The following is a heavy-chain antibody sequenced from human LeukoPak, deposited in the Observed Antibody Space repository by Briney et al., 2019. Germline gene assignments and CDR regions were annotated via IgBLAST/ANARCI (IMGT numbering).Heavy chain of an antibody. J-gene: IGHJ5*02. CDR2: IYYSGST. Sequence: PSETLSLTCTVSGGSISSGGYYWSWIRQHPGKGLEWIGYIYYSGSTYYNPSLKSRVTISVDTSKNQFSLKLSSVTAADTAVYYCARGAGQLVRGWFDPWGQGTLVTASS. V-gene: IGHV4-61*08. D-gene: IGHD6-13*01. CDR1: GGSISSGGYY. CDR3: ARGAGQLVRGWFDP.